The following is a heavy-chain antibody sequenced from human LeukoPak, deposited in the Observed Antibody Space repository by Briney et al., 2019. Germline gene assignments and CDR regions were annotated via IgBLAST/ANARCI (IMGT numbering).Heavy chain of an antibody. CDR3: ARFGLGIATD. V-gene: IGHV4-59*12. D-gene: IGHD3/OR15-3a*01. CDR1: GGSISSYY. CDR2: IYYSGST. J-gene: IGHJ4*02. Sequence: SETLSLTCTVSGGSISSYYWSWIRQPPGKGLEWIGYIYYSGSTNYNPSLKSQVTISVDTSKNQFSLKLSSVTAADTAVYYCARFGLGIATDWGQGTLVTVSS.